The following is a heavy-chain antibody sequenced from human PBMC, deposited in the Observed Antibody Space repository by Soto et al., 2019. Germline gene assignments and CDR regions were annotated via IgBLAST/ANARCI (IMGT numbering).Heavy chain of an antibody. CDR2: ISAGGNTK. V-gene: IGHV3-30*18. CDR1: GFTLSNIG. D-gene: IGHD2-21*01. J-gene: IGHJ4*02. CDR3: AKESGGERYAAYFDL. Sequence: QVRLVEYGGGVVQPGTSLRLACAASGFTLSNIGMQWVRQAPGKGLEWVAGISAGGNTKYYADSVKGRFTISRDNSKNTLFLQMNSLRTEDTAVYYCAKESGGERYAAYFDLWGQGTLVTVSA.